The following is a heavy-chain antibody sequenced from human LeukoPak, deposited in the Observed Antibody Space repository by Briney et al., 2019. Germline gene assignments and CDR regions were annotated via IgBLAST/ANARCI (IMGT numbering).Heavy chain of an antibody. J-gene: IGHJ4*02. V-gene: IGHV4-59*01. D-gene: IGHD3-10*01. CDR2: VYYSGST. CDR3: AIHRRSHGSEY. CDR1: GGSFEHYF. Sequence: SETLSLTCTVSGGSFEHYFWSWIRQPPGKGLEWIGYVYYSGSTDYSPSLKSRLTISADTSKNQFSLKLSSVTAADTAVYYCAIHRRSHGSEYSGQGTLVTVFS.